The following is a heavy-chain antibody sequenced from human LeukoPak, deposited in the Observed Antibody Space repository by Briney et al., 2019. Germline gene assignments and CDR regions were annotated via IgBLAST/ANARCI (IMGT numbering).Heavy chain of an antibody. CDR1: EFTFSSSA. D-gene: IGHD2-15*01. CDR2: ISNNGGYT. J-gene: IGHJ4*02. CDR3: AKQLGYCSDGSCYFPY. Sequence: GGSLRLSCAASEFTFSSSAMSWVRQAPGKGLEWVSAISNNGGYTYYADSVQGRFTISRDNSESTLCLQMNSLRAEDTAVYYCAKQLGYCSDGSCYFPYWGQGTLVTVSS. V-gene: IGHV3-23*01.